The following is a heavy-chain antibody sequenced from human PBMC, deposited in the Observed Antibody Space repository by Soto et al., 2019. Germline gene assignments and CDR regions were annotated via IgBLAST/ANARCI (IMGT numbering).Heavy chain of an antibody. D-gene: IGHD3-22*01. CDR2: ISDSGRST. J-gene: IGHJ6*02. CDR1: GFSFTSYA. V-gene: IGHV3-23*01. CDR3: AKPRSSGPLVGYYYYYGMDV. Sequence: EVLLLESGGGLVQPGGSLRLSCAASGFSFTSYAMNWVRQAPGKGLEWVSSISDSGRSTYYADSVKGRLTISRDNSKNTLYLQMNSLGAGDTAVYYCAKPRSSGPLVGYYYYYGMDVWGQGTTVTVSS.